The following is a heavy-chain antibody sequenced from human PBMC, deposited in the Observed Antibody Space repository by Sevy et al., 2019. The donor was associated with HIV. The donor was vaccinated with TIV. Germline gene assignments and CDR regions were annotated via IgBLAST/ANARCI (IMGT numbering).Heavy chain of an antibody. V-gene: IGHV3-23*01. D-gene: IGHD3-10*01. CDR1: GFTFSNYA. CDR3: AKDLTYYGSGSSTFDY. Sequence: GGSLRLSCAATGFTFSNYAMSWVRQAPGKGLEWVSTISGSGGSTYYADSVKGRFTISRDNSKNTLSLQMNSLRVEDTAVYYCAKDLTYYGSGSSTFDYWGQGTLVTVS. J-gene: IGHJ4*02. CDR2: ISGSGGST.